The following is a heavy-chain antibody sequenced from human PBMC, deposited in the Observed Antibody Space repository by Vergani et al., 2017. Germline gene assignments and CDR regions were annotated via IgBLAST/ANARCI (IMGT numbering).Heavy chain of an antibody. CDR3: ARLDGASSWIDY. D-gene: IGHD6-13*01. V-gene: IGHV3-72*01. CDR2: IRTKRFTYTT. Sequence: EVQLLESGGDLVQPGGSLRVSCAASGFTFSDFSMDWVRQAPGKGLEWVGRIRTKRFTYTTEYAASVKGRFAISRDDSRNSLYLQMNSLKTEDTAVYYCARLDGASSWIDYWGQGTLVTVSS. CDR1: GFTFSDFS. J-gene: IGHJ4*02.